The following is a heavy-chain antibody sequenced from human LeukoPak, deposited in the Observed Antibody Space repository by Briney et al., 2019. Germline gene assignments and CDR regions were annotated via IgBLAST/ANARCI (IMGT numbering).Heavy chain of an antibody. D-gene: IGHD1-26*01. CDR1: GSTFSSYA. CDR2: ISYDGSNK. CDR3: ARDSSGSYRRFDY. V-gene: IGHV3-30-3*01. J-gene: IGHJ4*02. Sequence: PGRSLRLSCAVSGSTFSSYAMHWVRQAPGKGLEWVAVISYDGSNKYYADSVKGRFTISRDNSKNTLYLQMNSLRAEDTAVYYCARDSSGSYRRFDYWGQGTLVTVSS.